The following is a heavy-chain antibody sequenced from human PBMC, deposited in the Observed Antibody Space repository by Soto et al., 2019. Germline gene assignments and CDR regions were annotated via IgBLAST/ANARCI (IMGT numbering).Heavy chain of an antibody. V-gene: IGHV3-49*03. CDR2: IRSKAYGGTT. Sequence: SLRLSCTASGFTFGDYAMSWFRQAPGKGLEWVGFIRSKAYGGTTEYAASVKGRFTISRDDSKSIAYLQMNSLKTEDTAVYYCTRGFLYYDFWSGYPGPLDYWGQGTLVTVSS. J-gene: IGHJ4*02. CDR1: GFTFGDYA. D-gene: IGHD3-3*01. CDR3: TRGFLYYDFWSGYPGPLDY.